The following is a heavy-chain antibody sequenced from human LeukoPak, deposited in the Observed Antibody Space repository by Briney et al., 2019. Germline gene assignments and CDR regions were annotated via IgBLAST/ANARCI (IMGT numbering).Heavy chain of an antibody. D-gene: IGHD1-26*01. J-gene: IGHJ4*02. CDR1: GFTFSSYA. Sequence: GRSLRLSCAASGFTFSSYAMHWVRQAPGKGLEWVAVISYDGSNKYHADSVKGRFTISRDNSKNTLYLQMNSLRAEDTAVYYCARERGSLLFDYWGQGTLVTVSS. V-gene: IGHV3-30-3*01. CDR3: ARERGSLLFDY. CDR2: ISYDGSNK.